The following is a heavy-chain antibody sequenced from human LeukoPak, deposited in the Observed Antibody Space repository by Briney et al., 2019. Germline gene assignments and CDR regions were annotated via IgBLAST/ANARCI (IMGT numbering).Heavy chain of an antibody. J-gene: IGHJ4*02. V-gene: IGHV4-34*01. CDR2: INHSRIT. Sequence: SETLSLTCAVYGAPFSGYWWYWIRQPPGKGLEWIGEINHSRITNYNPSLKSRVSISVDTSKNQFSLKLSSVTAADTAVYYYATTSGHWGQGTLVTVSS. CDR1: GAPFSGYW. CDR3: ATTSGH.